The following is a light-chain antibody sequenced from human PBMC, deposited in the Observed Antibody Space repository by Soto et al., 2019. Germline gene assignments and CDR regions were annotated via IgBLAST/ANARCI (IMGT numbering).Light chain of an antibody. CDR1: SSDIGAYNY. J-gene: IGLJ1*01. CDR2: EVT. Sequence: LTQPASVSGSPGQSITISCIGTSSDIGAYNYVSWYQQHPGKVPKLMIYEVTNRPSGLSNRFSGSKSGNTASLTISGLQAEDEAEYFCSSYSSTSTLYVFGTGTKVTVL. V-gene: IGLV2-14*01. CDR3: SSYSSTSTLYV.